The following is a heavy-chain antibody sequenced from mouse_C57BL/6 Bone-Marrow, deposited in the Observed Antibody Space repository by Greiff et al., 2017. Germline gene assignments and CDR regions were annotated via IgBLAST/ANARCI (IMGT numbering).Heavy chain of an antibody. V-gene: IGHV5-12*01. J-gene: IGHJ3*01. Sequence: DVKLVESGGGLVQPGGSLKLSCAASGFTFSDYYMYWVRQTPEKRLEWVAYISNGGGSTYYPDTVKGRFTISRDNAKNTLYLQMSRLKSEDTAMYYCASPHFAYWGQGTLVTVSA. CDR3: ASPHFAY. CDR2: ISNGGGST. CDR1: GFTFSDYY.